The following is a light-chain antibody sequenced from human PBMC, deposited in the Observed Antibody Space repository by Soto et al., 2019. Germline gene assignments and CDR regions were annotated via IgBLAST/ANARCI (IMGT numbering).Light chain of an antibody. CDR2: GAS. CDR1: QSVRTYLSY. V-gene: IGKV3-20*01. CDR3: QQYGSSPLT. Sequence: EIVLTQSPATLSLSPGERATLSCRASQSVRTYLSYVAWYQQKPGQAPRLLIYGASSRATGIPDRFSGSGSGTDFTLTISRLEPEDFAVYYCQQYGSSPLTFSGGTKVDIK. J-gene: IGKJ4*01.